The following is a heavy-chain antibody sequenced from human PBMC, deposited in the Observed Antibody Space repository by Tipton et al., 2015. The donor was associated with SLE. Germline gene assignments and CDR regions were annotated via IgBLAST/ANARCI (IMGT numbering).Heavy chain of an antibody. CDR1: GFTFINYA. CDR2: ISSNGANT. V-gene: IGHV3-64*02. CDR3: ARAGNYYDSSGYSPLDY. Sequence: SLRLSCAASGFTFINYAMHWVRQAPGKGLVYILVISSNGANTHYADSIKGRFTISRDNSKNTWYLQVGSLRAEDMAVYYCARAGNYYDSSGYSPLDYWGQGTLVTVSS. J-gene: IGHJ4*02. D-gene: IGHD3-22*01.